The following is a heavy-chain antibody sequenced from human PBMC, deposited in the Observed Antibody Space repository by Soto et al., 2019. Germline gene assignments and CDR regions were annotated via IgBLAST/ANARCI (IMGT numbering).Heavy chain of an antibody. Sequence: SETLSLTCTVSGGSISSYYWNWIRQPPGKGLEWIGYIYYSGSTNYNPSLKSRVTISIDTSKNKFSLKLSSVTAADTAVYYCARGDEITMLRGVISSFDYWGQGTLVTVSS. J-gene: IGHJ4*02. CDR2: IYYSGST. CDR1: GGSISSYY. D-gene: IGHD3-10*01. CDR3: ARGDEITMLRGVISSFDY. V-gene: IGHV4-59*01.